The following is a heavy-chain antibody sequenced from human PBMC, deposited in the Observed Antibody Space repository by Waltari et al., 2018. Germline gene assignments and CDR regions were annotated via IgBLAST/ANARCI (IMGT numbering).Heavy chain of an antibody. CDR2: IYHSGST. J-gene: IGHJ2*01. D-gene: IGHD6-6*01. CDR3: ARHPEQLVGYWYFDL. Sequence: QVQLQESGPGLVKPSETLSLTCDVSGYSIRSGYYWGWIRQPPGKGLVWIGSIYHSGSTYQNPSLKSRLTISLDTSKNQFSLKLSSVTAADTAVFYCARHPEQLVGYWYFDLWGRGTLVTVSS. CDR1: GYSIRSGYY. V-gene: IGHV4-38-2*01.